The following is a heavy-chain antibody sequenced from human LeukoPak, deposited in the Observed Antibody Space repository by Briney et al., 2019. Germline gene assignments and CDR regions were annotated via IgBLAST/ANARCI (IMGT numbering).Heavy chain of an antibody. CDR3: ATDRTNTGDFDY. V-gene: IGHV1-24*01. Sequence: GASVKVSCKVSGYTLTELSMHWVRQAPGKGLEWMGGFDPEDGETIYAQKFQGRVTITEDTSTDTAYMELSSLRSEDTAVYYCATDRTNTGDFDYWGQGTLVTVSS. CDR1: GYTLTELS. J-gene: IGHJ4*02. D-gene: IGHD1-14*01. CDR2: FDPEDGET.